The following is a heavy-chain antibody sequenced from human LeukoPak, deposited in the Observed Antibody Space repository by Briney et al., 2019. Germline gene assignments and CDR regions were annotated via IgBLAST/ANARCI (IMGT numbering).Heavy chain of an antibody. V-gene: IGHV4-4*07. Sequence: SETLSLTCTVSGCSISSYYWSWIRQPAGKGLEWIRRIYTSGSTNYNPSLKSRVTMSVDTSKNQFSLKLSSVTAADSAVYYCARGGYCSGGSCYKYYYGMDVWGQGTTVTVSS. CDR3: ARGGYCSGGSCYKYYYGMDV. D-gene: IGHD2-15*01. CDR1: GCSISSYY. CDR2: IYTSGST. J-gene: IGHJ6*02.